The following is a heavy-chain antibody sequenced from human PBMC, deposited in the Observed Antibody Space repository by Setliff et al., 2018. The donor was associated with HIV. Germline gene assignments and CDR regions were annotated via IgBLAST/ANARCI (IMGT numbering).Heavy chain of an antibody. Sequence: PGGSLRLSCAASGFTFSHAWMSWVRQAPGKGLERVAHIKSKTDGGTINYAAAVEGRFTISRDDSKNTLYLQMNSLKTEDTAVYYCASKGRDLYTLEVPGWGQGMLVTVSS. J-gene: IGHJ4*02. CDR1: GFTFSHAW. D-gene: IGHD2-15*01. V-gene: IGHV3-15*01. CDR2: IKSKTDGGTI. CDR3: ASKGRDLYTLEVPG.